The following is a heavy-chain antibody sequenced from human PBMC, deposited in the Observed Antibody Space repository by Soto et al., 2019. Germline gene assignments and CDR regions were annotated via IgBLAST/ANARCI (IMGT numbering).Heavy chain of an antibody. CDR3: AKDPLTPPRTDCYFDL. J-gene: IGHJ2*01. Sequence: GGSLRLSCAASGFTFSSYAMSWVRQAPGKGLEWVSAISGSGGSTYYADSVKGRFTISRDNSKNTLYLQMNSLRAEDTAVYYCAKDPLTPPRTDCYFDLWGRGTLVTVSS. V-gene: IGHV3-23*01. CDR1: GFTFSSYA. CDR2: ISGSGGST.